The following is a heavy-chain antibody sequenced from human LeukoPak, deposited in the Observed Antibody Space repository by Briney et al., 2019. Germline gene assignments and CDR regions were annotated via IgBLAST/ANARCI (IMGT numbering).Heavy chain of an antibody. CDR3: ARGILGYCSRTSCYRGNTNFDY. D-gene: IGHD2-2*02. CDR2: ISSSSSTI. Sequence: GGSLRLSCAASGFTFSGYWMSWVRQAPGKGLEWVSYISSSSSTIYYADSVKGRFTISRDNAKNSLYLQMNSLRAEDTAVYYCARGILGYCSRTSCYRGNTNFDYWGQGTLVTVSS. CDR1: GFTFSGYW. J-gene: IGHJ4*02. V-gene: IGHV3-48*01.